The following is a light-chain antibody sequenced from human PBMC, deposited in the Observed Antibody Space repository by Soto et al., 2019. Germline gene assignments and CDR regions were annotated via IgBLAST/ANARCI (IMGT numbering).Light chain of an antibody. CDR1: PSVNTF. CDR3: QQRDTWQT. V-gene: IGKV3-11*01. Sequence: EIVLTQSPATLSLSPGERATLSCRSSPSVNTFLAWYQQKPGQAPRLLIYDASNSATGIPARFSGSGSGTDFTLTISSLEPEDFAVYYCQQRDTWQTFGQGTKLEIK. CDR2: DAS. J-gene: IGKJ2*01.